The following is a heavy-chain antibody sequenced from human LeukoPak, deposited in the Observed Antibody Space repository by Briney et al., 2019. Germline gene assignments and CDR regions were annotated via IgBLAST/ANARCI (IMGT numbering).Heavy chain of an antibody. J-gene: IGHJ6*02. CDR1: GFTFSSYG. V-gene: IGHV3-33*01. D-gene: IGHD2-2*01. Sequence: GGSLRLSCAASGFTFSSYGMHWVRQAPGKGLEWVAVIWCDGSNKYYADSVKGRFTISRDNSKNTLYLQMNSLRAEDTAVYYCARDLVVVVPATPYYYYYYGMDVWGQGTTVTVSS. CDR3: ARDLVVVVPATPYYYYYYGMDV. CDR2: IWCDGSNK.